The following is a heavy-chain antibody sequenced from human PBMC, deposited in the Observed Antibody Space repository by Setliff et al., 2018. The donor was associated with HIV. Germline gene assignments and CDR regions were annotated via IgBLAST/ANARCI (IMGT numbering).Heavy chain of an antibody. CDR2: INHSGMT. V-gene: IGHV4-34*01. CDR3: ASGLSFSAPGGFDY. D-gene: IGHD2-15*01. CDR1: GGSFSGYY. Sequence: ETLSLTCAVYGGSFSGYYWSWIRQPPGKGLEWVGEINHSGMTNYDPSLQSRVTISLDTSKTQVTLKLSSVTAADTAVYYCASGLSFSAPGGFDYWGQGTLVTVSS. J-gene: IGHJ4*02.